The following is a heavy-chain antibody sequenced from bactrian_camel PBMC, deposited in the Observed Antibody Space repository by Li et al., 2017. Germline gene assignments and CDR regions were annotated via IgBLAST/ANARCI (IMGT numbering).Heavy chain of an antibody. CDR3: AAKESYYCNNWRTWRYWGR. CDR2: IYTGAPRT. V-gene: IGHV3S1*01. Sequence: HVQLVESGGGSVQPGGSLKLSCAISGYSSSSYCMGWVRQAPGQEREGVAGIYTGAPRTYCADAVKGRFTISRDGAKNTIYLQMDGLSPEDTAMYLCAAKESYYCNNWRTWRYWGRWGQGTQVTVS. CDR1: GYSSSSYC. J-gene: IGHJ4*01. D-gene: IGHD1*01.